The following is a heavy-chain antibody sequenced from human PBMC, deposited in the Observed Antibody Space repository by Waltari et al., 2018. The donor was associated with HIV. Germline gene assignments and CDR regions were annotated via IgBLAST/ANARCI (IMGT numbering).Heavy chain of an antibody. Sequence: QVQLVESGGGVVQSGRSLRLSCAASGFRFSVYGMHWVRQAPGKGLEWVASIWPDGSITDYLDSVKGRVTISRDNSKKTLYLEMNSLRAEDTALYFCARDSQAANDSLDCWGQGTLVTVSS. J-gene: IGHJ4*02. CDR3: ARDSQAANDSLDC. D-gene: IGHD3-16*01. CDR1: GFRFSVYG. V-gene: IGHV3-33*01. CDR2: IWPDGSIT.